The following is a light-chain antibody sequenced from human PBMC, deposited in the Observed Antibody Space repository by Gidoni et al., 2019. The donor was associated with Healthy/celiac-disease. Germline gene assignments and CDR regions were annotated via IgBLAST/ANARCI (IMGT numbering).Light chain of an antibody. CDR1: QSVSSY. V-gene: IGKV3-11*01. Sequence: EFLLPQSPATLSLSPGERATLSCRASQSVSSYLAWYQQKPGQAPRLLIYDASNRATGIPARFSGSGSGTDFTLTISSLEPEDFAVYYCQQRSNWPRGLTFGGGTKVEIK. CDR3: QQRSNWPRGLT. CDR2: DAS. J-gene: IGKJ4*01.